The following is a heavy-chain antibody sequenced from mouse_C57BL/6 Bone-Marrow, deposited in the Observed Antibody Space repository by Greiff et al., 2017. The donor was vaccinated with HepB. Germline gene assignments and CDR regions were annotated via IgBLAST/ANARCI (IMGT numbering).Heavy chain of an antibody. D-gene: IGHD2-1*01. CDR2: IYPGNSDT. CDR1: GYTFTSYW. Sequence: VQLQQSGTVLARPGASVKMSCKTSGYTFTSYWMHWVKQRPGQGLEWIGAIYPGNSDTSYNQKFKGKATLTAVTSASTAYMELSSLTKEDAAVYYCTAGNYVEAWFAYWGQGTRVTVSA. CDR3: TAGNYVEAWFAY. V-gene: IGHV1-5*01. J-gene: IGHJ3*01.